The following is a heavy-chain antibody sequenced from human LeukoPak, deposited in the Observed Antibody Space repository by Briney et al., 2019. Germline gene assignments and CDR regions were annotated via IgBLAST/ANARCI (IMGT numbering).Heavy chain of an antibody. CDR2: IRYDGSNK. D-gene: IGHD3-10*01. CDR3: ARDPGVIRGGNWFDP. V-gene: IGHV3-30*02. Sequence: GGSLRLSCAASGFTFSSYGMHWVRQAPGKGLEWVAFIRYDGSNKYYADSVKGRFTISRDNSKNTLYLQMNSLRSEDTAVYYCARDPGVIRGGNWFDPWGQGTLVTVSS. CDR1: GFTFSSYG. J-gene: IGHJ5*02.